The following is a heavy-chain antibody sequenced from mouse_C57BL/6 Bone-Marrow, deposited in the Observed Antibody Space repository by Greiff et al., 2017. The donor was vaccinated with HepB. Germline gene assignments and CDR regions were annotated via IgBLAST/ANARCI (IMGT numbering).Heavy chain of an antibody. CDR1: GFTFSDYY. J-gene: IGHJ3*01. CDR2: ISNGGGST. Sequence: VQLKESGGGLVQPGGSLKLSCAASGFTFSDYYMYWVRQTPEKRLEWVAYISNGGGSTYYPDTVKGRFTISRDNAKNTLYLQMSRLKSEDTAMYYCARGYYDYDGFAYWGQGTLVTVSA. CDR3: ARGYYDYDGFAY. V-gene: IGHV5-12*01. D-gene: IGHD2-4*01.